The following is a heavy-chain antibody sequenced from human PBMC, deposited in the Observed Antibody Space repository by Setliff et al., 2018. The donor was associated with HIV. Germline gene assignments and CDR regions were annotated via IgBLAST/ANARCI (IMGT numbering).Heavy chain of an antibody. J-gene: IGHJ6*03. CDR3: ARDGGMGVYYMDV. Sequence: GASVKVSCKASGYIFTNYGINWVRQAPGQGLEWMGRIIPIFGTANYAQKFQGRVTITTDESTRTAYMEVSSLRSEDTAVYYCARDGGMGVYYMDVWGKGTTVTVSS. CDR1: GYIFTNYG. V-gene: IGHV1-69*05. D-gene: IGHD1-26*01. CDR2: IIPIFGTA.